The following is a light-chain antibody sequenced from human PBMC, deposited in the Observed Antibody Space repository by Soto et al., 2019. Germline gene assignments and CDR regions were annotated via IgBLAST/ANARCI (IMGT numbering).Light chain of an antibody. Sequence: QSALTQPASVSGSPGQSITISCTGSSSDVGGHNHVSWYQQHPGKAPKLIIYEVGNRPSGVSNRFSGSQSRNTASLTISGFQAEDEADDYCNSYTSSSTHVFGTGTKVTGL. CDR3: NSYTSSSTHV. CDR1: SSDVGGHNH. V-gene: IGLV2-14*01. J-gene: IGLJ1*01. CDR2: EVG.